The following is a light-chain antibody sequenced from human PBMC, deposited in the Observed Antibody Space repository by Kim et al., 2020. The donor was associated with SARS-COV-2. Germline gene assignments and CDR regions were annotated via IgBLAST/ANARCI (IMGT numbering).Light chain of an antibody. CDR3: ATWDDSLNGGV. V-gene: IGLV1-44*01. CDR1: TSNVGSNT. Sequence: GQRVTISCSGGTSNVGSNTVNWFQQLPGAAPKLLIFSDNERPSGVPDRFSGSKSDTSASLAISGLQSEDEADYFCATWDDSLNGGVFGGGTQLTV. J-gene: IGLJ3*02. CDR2: SDN.